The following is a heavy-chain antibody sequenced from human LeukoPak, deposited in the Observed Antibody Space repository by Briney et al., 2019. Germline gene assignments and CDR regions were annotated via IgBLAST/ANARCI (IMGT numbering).Heavy chain of an antibody. CDR3: ARDSLITIFGVVIMRDAFDI. CDR2: ISSTSSYI. D-gene: IGHD3-3*01. J-gene: IGHJ3*02. Sequence: GGSLRLSCAASGFTVSSYSMNWVRQAPGKGLEWVSSISSTSSYIYYADSVKGRFTISRDNAKNSLYLQMNSLRAEDTAVYYCARDSLITIFGVVIMRDAFDIWGQGTMVTVSS. CDR1: GFTVSSYS. V-gene: IGHV3-21*01.